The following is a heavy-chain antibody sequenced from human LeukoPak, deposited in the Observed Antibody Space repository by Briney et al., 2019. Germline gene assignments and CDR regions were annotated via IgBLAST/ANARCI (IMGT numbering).Heavy chain of an antibody. CDR1: GFTFSSYA. Sequence: GGSLRLSCAASGFTFSSYAMNWVRQTPGKGLEWVSGISGSGDNTYYADSVKGRFTISRDNSKNMLYLQMNGLRAEDTAVYYCAKGFYVSGSSNFDYWGQGTLVIVSS. CDR3: AKGFYVSGSSNFDY. J-gene: IGHJ4*02. CDR2: ISGSGDNT. D-gene: IGHD3-10*01. V-gene: IGHV3-23*01.